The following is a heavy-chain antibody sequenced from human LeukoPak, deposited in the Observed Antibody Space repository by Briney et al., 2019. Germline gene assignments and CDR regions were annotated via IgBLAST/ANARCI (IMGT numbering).Heavy chain of an antibody. V-gene: IGHV4-34*01. CDR1: GGSFSGYY. CDR2: INHSGST. D-gene: IGHD3-10*01. CDR3: ASTIRGVIITDY. J-gene: IGHJ4*02. Sequence: SETLSLTCAVYGGSFSGYYWSWIRQPPGKGLEWIGEINHSGSTNYNPSLKSRVTISVDTSKNQFSLKPSSVTAADTAVYYCASTIRGVIITDYWGQGTLVTVSS.